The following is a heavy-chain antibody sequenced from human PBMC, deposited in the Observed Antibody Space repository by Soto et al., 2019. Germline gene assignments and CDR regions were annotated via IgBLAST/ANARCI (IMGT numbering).Heavy chain of an antibody. CDR3: ARQGFGPLHVLVDV. D-gene: IGHD3-10*01. J-gene: IGHJ6*02. CDR2: VHHSWGS. Sequence: QVQMQESGPGLVKPSESLSLSCTVSGGSISSYYWSWFRQSPGKRMERIGYVHHSWGSSYNPSLQSRVAISLDPSKSQFSLKVTSVTATDTAVYYCARQGFGPLHVLVDVWGQGTTVTVSS. CDR1: GGSISSYY. V-gene: IGHV4-59*08.